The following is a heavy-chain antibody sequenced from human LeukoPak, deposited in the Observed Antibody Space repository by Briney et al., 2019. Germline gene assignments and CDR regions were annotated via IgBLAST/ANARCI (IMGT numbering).Heavy chain of an antibody. V-gene: IGHV3-30*04. CDR3: ARGGIRSSSSWYHY. D-gene: IGHD6-13*01. CDR1: GFTFSSYA. J-gene: IGHJ4*02. CDR2: ISYDGSNK. Sequence: PGGSLRLSCAASGFTFSSYAMHWVRQAPGKGLEWVAVISYDGSNKYYADSVKGRSTISRDNSKNTLYLQMNSLRAEDTAVYYCARGGIRSSSSWYHYWGQGTLVTVSS.